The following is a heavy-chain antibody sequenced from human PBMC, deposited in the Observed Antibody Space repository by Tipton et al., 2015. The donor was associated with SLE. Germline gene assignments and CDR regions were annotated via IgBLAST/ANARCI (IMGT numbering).Heavy chain of an antibody. V-gene: IGHV4-39*07. J-gene: IGHJ4*02. CDR2: IYYSGST. CDR1: GGSISSHY. D-gene: IGHD5-18*01. CDR3: ARGAEGEDPAVVNYFDS. Sequence: TLSLTCTVSGGSISSHYWGWIRQPPGKGLEWIGSIYYSGSTYYNPSLKSRITISEETSKNHFSLKLNSGTAADTAVYYCARGAEGEDPAVVNYFDSWGQGTLVTVSS.